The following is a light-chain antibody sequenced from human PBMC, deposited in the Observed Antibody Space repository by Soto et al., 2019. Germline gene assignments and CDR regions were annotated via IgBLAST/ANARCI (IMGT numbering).Light chain of an antibody. CDR3: QQGYNTPWT. CDR2: AAF. CDR1: QSIGSY. V-gene: IGKV1-39*01. J-gene: IGKJ1*01. Sequence: DIQMTQSPSSLSASVGDRVTITCRASQSIGSYLNWCQQKPGKAPKLLIYAAFSLQTGVPSRFSGSGSGTDFTLTISSLQPEDFATYYCQQGYNTPWTFGQGTKVDIK.